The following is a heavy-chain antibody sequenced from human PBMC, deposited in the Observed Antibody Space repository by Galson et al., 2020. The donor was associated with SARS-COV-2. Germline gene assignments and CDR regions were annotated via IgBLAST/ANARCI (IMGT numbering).Heavy chain of an antibody. D-gene: IGHD3-22*01. CDR3: ARGILGYYYDSSGYYPKTNKTEHYFDY. J-gene: IGHJ4*02. CDR1: GGSISSGGYY. Sequence: SETLSLTCTVSGGSISSGGYYWSWIRQHPGKGLEWIGYIYYSGSTYYNPSLKSRVTISVDTSKNQFSLKLSSVTAADTAVYYCARGILGYYYDSSGYYPKTNKTEHYFDYWGQGTLVTVSS. V-gene: IGHV4-31*03. CDR2: IYYSGST.